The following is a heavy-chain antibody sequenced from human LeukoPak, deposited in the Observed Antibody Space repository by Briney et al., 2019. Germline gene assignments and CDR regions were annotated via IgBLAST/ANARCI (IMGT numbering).Heavy chain of an antibody. V-gene: IGHV1-69*05. Sequence: IFGTANYAQKFQGRVTITTDESTSTAYMELSSLRSEDTAVYYCARDSGNRDYDFWSGYFDYWGQGTLVTVSS. D-gene: IGHD3-3*01. CDR3: ARDSGNRDYDFWSGYFDY. CDR2: IFGTA. J-gene: IGHJ4*02.